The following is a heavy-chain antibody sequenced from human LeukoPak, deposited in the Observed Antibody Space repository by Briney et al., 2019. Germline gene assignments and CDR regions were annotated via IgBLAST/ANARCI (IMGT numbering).Heavy chain of an antibody. J-gene: IGHJ4*01. CDR2: IYNNRSP. CDR3: VRESVFGSRYYFDY. Sequence: SETLSLTCTVSGASIRSHYWNWLRQTAGEGLEWIGRIYNNRSPDYNPSLKSRVTISVDTSKNQLSLKMTSVTVADTALYYCVRESVFGSRYYFDYWGHGVLVTGSS. V-gene: IGHV4-4*07. D-gene: IGHD3-3*01. CDR1: GASIRSHY.